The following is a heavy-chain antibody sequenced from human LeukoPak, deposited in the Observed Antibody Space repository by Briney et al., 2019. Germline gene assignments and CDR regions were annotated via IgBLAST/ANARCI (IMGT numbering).Heavy chain of an antibody. CDR3: ATYTQYFGVPGTDF. D-gene: IGHD3-10*01. CDR1: GFTFSKYW. V-gene: IGHV3-7*01. Sequence: PGGSLRLSCAVSGFTFSKYWMRWVRQAPGKGLECLASIDKDGSEKRYVDSVKGRFTISRDNAQNSVYQRMTSLGVEDTAVYYCATYTQYFGVPGTDFWGQGTLVTVSS. CDR2: IDKDGSEK. J-gene: IGHJ4*02.